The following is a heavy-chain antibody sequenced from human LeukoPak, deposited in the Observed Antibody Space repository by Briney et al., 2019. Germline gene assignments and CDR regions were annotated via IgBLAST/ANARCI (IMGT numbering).Heavy chain of an antibody. Sequence: GGSLRLSCAASGFTLSSYSMNWVRQAPGKGLEWVSSISSSSSYIYYADSVKGRFTISRDNAKDSLYLQMNSLRAEDTAVYYCARTPSLVRGVNSFDYWGQGTLVTVSS. CDR2: ISSSSSYI. CDR3: ARTPSLVRGVNSFDY. J-gene: IGHJ4*02. V-gene: IGHV3-21*01. D-gene: IGHD3-10*01. CDR1: GFTLSSYS.